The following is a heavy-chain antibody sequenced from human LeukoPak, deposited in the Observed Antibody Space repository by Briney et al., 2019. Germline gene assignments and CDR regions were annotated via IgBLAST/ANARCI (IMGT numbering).Heavy chain of an antibody. CDR1: GGSISSGDYY. CDR2: IYCSGST. V-gene: IGHV4-30-4*01. J-gene: IGHJ1*01. CDR3: ASHGDPGYFQH. Sequence: PSQTLSLTCTVSGGSISSGDYYWSWIRQPPGKGLEWIGYIYCSGSTYYNPSLKSRVTISVDTSKNQFSLKLSSVTAADTAVYYCASHGDPGYFQHWGQGTLVTVSS. D-gene: IGHD4-17*01.